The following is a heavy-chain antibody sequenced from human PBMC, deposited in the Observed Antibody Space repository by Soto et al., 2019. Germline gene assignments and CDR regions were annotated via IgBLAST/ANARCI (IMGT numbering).Heavy chain of an antibody. D-gene: IGHD2-15*01. CDR2: TSYDGRNK. CDR3: ARDPGYCSGGSCYETPDY. Sequence: QVQLVESGGGVVQPGRSLRLSCAASGFTFSSYAMHWVRQAPGKGLEWVAITSYDGRNKYYADSVKGRFTISRDNSKNTLYLQMNSLRAEDTAVYYCARDPGYCSGGSCYETPDYWGQGTLVTVSS. V-gene: IGHV3-30*04. J-gene: IGHJ4*02. CDR1: GFTFSSYA.